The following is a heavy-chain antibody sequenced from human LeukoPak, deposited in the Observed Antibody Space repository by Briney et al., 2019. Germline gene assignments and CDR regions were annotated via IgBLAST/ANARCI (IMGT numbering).Heavy chain of an antibody. V-gene: IGHV3-30*02. CDR2: IRYDGSNK. Sequence: GGSLRLSCAASGFTFSSYGMHWVRQAPGKGLEWVAFIRYDGSNKYYADSVKGRFTISRDNSKNTLYLQMNSLRAEDTAVYYCARGSIVVVPAAQGPDYWGQGTLVTVSS. CDR1: GFTFSSYG. D-gene: IGHD2-2*01. J-gene: IGHJ4*02. CDR3: ARGSIVVVPAAQGPDY.